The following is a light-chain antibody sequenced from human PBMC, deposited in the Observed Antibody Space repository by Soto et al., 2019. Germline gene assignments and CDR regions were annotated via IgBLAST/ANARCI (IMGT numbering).Light chain of an antibody. CDR1: SSDFGNYNL. J-gene: IGLJ1*01. CDR3: CAFTSSNTHV. CDR2: EVN. V-gene: IGLV2-23*02. Sequence: QSALTQPASVSGSPGQSITISCTGTSSDFGNYNLVSWYQQHPGKVPKLILFEVNKRPSGVSGRFSGSKSGNTASLTISGLQAEDEADYYCCAFTSSNTHVFVTGTKLTVI.